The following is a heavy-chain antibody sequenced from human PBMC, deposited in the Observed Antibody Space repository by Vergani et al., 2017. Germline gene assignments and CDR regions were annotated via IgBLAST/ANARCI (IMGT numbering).Heavy chain of an antibody. Sequence: QVPLVQSGAEVKKPGASVKVSCKASGYTFTSYYMHWVRQAPGQGLEWMGIINPSGGSTSYAQKFQGGVTITRDTSASTAYMELSSLRSEDTAVYYCARDRGPYDYVWGSYRGYFDYWGQGTLVTVSS. V-gene: IGHV1-46*01. D-gene: IGHD3-16*02. J-gene: IGHJ4*02. CDR2: INPSGGST. CDR3: ARDRGPYDYVWGSYRGYFDY. CDR1: GYTFTSYY.